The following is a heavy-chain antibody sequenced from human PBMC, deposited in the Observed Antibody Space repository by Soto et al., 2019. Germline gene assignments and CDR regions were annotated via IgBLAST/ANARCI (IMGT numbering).Heavy chain of an antibody. J-gene: IGHJ4*02. D-gene: IGHD3-10*01. CDR3: ARTGFSGSGNYFDY. CDR1: GGSISSSSYY. Sequence: SETLSLTCTVSGGSISSSSYYWGWIRQPPGKGLEWIGSIYYSGSTYYNPSLKSRVTISVDTSKNQFSLKLSSVTAADTAVYYCARTGFSGSGNYFDYWGQGTLVTVSS. V-gene: IGHV4-39*01. CDR2: IYYSGST.